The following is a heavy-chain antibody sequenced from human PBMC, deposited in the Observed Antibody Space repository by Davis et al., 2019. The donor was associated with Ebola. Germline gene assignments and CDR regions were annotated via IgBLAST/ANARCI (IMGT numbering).Heavy chain of an antibody. CDR3: ATHDNLDY. CDR1: GYTFTSYG. Sequence: SVKVSCKASGYTFTSYGISWVRQAPGQGLEWMGGIIPIFGTANYAQKFQGRVTITADESTSTAYMELSSLRSEDTAVYYCATHDNLDYWGQGTLVTVSS. V-gene: IGHV1-69*13. J-gene: IGHJ4*02. D-gene: IGHD3-9*01. CDR2: IIPIFGTA.